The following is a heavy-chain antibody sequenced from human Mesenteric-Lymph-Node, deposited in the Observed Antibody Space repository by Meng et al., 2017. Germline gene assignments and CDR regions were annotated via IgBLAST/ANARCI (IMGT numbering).Heavy chain of an antibody. Sequence: ARLVQCGSELKEPGASVKVFCKASGYTFTTYSMNWVRQAPGQGLEWMGYISASTGNPTYAQGFAGRFVFSWDTSVTTAYLQISSLRAADSAVYYCARDIRSGSYDYWGQGTLVTVSS. J-gene: IGHJ4*02. D-gene: IGHD1-26*01. CDR2: ISASTGNP. CDR3: ARDIRSGSYDY. V-gene: IGHV7-4-1*02. CDR1: GYTFTTYS.